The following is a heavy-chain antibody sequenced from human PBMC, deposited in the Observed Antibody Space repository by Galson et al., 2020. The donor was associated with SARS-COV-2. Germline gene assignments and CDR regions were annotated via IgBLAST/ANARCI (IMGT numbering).Heavy chain of an antibody. CDR1: GFTVNSNR. J-gene: IGHJ4*02. CDR3: TRGIIVGVSAPDY. CDR2: IYNGGNT. D-gene: IGHD1-26*01. V-gene: IGHV3-66*02. Sequence: GESLKISCAASGFTVNSNRMSWVRQAPGKGLEWVSVIYNGGNTYYADSVKGRFTITRDNSKNTLWLQMNSLRAEDTAMYYCTRGIIVGVSAPDYWGQGTLVTVSA.